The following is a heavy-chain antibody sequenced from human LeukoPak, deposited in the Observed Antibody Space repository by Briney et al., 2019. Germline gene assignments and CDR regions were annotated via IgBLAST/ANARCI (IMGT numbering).Heavy chain of an antibody. V-gene: IGHV1-46*01. Sequence: GASVTVSCTASGYTFTSYYMHWVRQAPGQGLEWMGKINPSGGSTSYAQKFQGRVTMTRDTSTSTVYMELSSLRSEDTAVYYCARDYYGSGSYPSLWGQGTLVTVSS. CDR1: GYTFTSYY. CDR3: ARDYYGSGSYPSL. J-gene: IGHJ4*02. CDR2: INPSGGST. D-gene: IGHD3-10*01.